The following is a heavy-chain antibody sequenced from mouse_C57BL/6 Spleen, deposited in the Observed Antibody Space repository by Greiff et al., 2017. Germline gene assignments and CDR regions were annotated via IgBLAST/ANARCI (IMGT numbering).Heavy chain of an antibody. J-gene: IGHJ3*01. CDR2: IYPGSGST. V-gene: IGHV1-55*01. CDR1: GYTFTSYW. CDR3: ALEDYDGAGFAY. D-gene: IGHD2-4*01. Sequence: QVQLQQPGAELVKPGASVKMSCKASGYTFTSYWITWVKQRPGQGLEWIGDIYPGSGSTNYNEKFKSKATLTVDTSSSTAYMQLSSLTSEDSAVYYCALEDYDGAGFAYWGQGTLVTVSA.